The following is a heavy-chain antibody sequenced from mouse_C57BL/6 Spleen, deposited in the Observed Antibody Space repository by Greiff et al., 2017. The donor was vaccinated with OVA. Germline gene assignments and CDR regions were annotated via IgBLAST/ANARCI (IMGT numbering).Heavy chain of an antibody. CDR3: ARDYDYDGFAY. CDR1: GFTFSDYG. J-gene: IGHJ3*01. CDR2: ISSGSSTI. D-gene: IGHD2-4*01. V-gene: IGHV5-17*01. Sequence: EVTLVESGGGLVKPGGSLKLSCAASGFTFSDYGMHWVRQAPEKGLEWVAYISSGSSTIYYADTVKGRFTISRDNAKNTLFLQMTSLRSEDTAMYYCARDYDYDGFAYWGQGTLVTVSA.